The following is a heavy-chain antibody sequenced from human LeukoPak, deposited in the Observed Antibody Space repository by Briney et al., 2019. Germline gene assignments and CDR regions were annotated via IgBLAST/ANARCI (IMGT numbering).Heavy chain of an antibody. CDR1: GFTFSSYA. J-gene: IGHJ4*02. Sequence: GGSLRLSCAASGFTFSSYAMGWVRQAPGRGLEWVSAISGSGGSTYYADSVKGRFTISRDNSKNTLYLQMNSLRAEDTAVYYCAKGHMAATEFDYWGQGTLVTVSS. CDR2: ISGSGGST. D-gene: IGHD6-25*01. V-gene: IGHV3-23*01. CDR3: AKGHMAATEFDY.